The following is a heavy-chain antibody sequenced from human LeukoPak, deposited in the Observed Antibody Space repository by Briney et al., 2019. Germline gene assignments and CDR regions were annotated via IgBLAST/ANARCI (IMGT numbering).Heavy chain of an antibody. Sequence: GRSLRLSCAASGFTFSNYAMHWVRQAPGKGLEWVAVISYDGSNKYYTDSVKGRFTISRDNSKNTLYLQMSSLRAEDTSMYYCARPQSKWELLSDFDYWGQGTLVTVSS. V-gene: IGHV3-30-3*01. CDR3: ARPQSKWELLSDFDY. J-gene: IGHJ4*02. CDR2: ISYDGSNK. D-gene: IGHD1-26*01. CDR1: GFTFSNYA.